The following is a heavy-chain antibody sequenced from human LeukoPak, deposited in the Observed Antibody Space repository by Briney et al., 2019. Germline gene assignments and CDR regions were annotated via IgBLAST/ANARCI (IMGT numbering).Heavy chain of an antibody. CDR2: ISASDDTT. Sequence: GGSLRLSCVASGFTFSSYAMSWVRRAPGKGLEWVSAISASDDTTYYADSVKGRFTISRDNSKNTLYLQMNSLRAEDTAVYYCAKDTSYDSSGYYRHFDYWGQGTLVTVSS. CDR1: GFTFSSYA. V-gene: IGHV3-23*01. J-gene: IGHJ4*02. D-gene: IGHD3-22*01. CDR3: AKDTSYDSSGYYRHFDY.